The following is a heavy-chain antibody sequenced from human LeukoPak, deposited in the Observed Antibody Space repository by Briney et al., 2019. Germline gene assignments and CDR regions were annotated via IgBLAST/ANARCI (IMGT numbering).Heavy chain of an antibody. D-gene: IGHD3-3*01. CDR1: GFTFSSYA. V-gene: IGHV3-30-3*01. Sequence: GGSLRLSCAASGFTFSSYAMHWVRQAPGKGLEWVAVISYDGSNKYYADSVKGRFTISRDNAKNSLYLQMNSLRAEDTAVYYCARAVFWSGYYTNYYYYMDVWGKGTTVTVSS. CDR2: ISYDGSNK. J-gene: IGHJ6*03. CDR3: ARAVFWSGYYTNYYYYMDV.